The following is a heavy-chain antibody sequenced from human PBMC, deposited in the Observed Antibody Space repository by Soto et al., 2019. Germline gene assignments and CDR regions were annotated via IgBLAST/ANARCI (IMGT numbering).Heavy chain of an antibody. J-gene: IGHJ4*02. D-gene: IGHD3-3*01. CDR2: ISGSDGRT. CDR3: AKWSYLDY. V-gene: IGHV3-23*01. CDR1: GFSFASFA. Sequence: GGSLRLSCTTSGFSFASFAMTWVRQSPGKGLEWVATISGSDGRTYYADSVKGRFSISRDTSRNTLYLQMNSLRADDTAIYYCAKWSYLDYWGQGTRVTVSS.